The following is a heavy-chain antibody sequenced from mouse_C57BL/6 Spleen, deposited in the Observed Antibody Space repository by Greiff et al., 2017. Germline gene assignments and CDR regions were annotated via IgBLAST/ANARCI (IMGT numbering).Heavy chain of an antibody. V-gene: IGHV5-4*01. CDR3: ARERRESFDV. D-gene: IGHD1-2*01. CDR2: ISDGGSYT. CDR1: GFSFSSYA. Sequence: EVMLVESGGGLVKPGGSLKLSCAASGFSFSSYAMSWVRQTPEKRLEWVATISDGGSYTYYPDNVKGRITISRDNAKNNLYLQMSHLKSEDTAMYYCARERRESFDVGGTGTTVTVST. J-gene: IGHJ1*03.